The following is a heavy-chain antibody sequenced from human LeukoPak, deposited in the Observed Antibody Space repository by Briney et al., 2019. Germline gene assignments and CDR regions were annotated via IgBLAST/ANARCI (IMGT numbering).Heavy chain of an antibody. V-gene: IGHV3-74*01. CDR3: ARGEIAVAGYDY. D-gene: IGHD6-19*01. Sequence: GGSLRLSCAASGFTFSSYWMHWVRQAPGKGLVWVSRINSDGSSTSYADSVKGRFTISRDNAKNTLYLQMNSLRAEDTAVYYCARGEIAVAGYDYWGQGTLVTVSS. J-gene: IGHJ4*02. CDR1: GFTFSSYW. CDR2: INSDGSST.